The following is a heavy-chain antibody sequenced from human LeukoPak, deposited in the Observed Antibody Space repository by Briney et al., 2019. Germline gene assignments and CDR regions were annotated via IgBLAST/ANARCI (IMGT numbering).Heavy chain of an antibody. CDR3: AVYNGVHDAFDI. CDR2: ISAYNGNT. Sequence: ASVKVSCKASGYTFTSYYMHWVRQAPGQGLEWMGWISAYNGNTNYAQKLQGRVTMTTDTSTSTAYMELRSLRSDDTAVYYCAVYNGVHDAFDIWGQGTMVTVSS. D-gene: IGHD1-1*01. J-gene: IGHJ3*02. V-gene: IGHV1-18*04. CDR1: GYTFTSYY.